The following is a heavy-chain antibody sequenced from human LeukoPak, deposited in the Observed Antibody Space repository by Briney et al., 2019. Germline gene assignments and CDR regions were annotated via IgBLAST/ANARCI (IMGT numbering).Heavy chain of an antibody. CDR3: ARSAGEPYFDY. V-gene: IGHV4-34*01. D-gene: IGHD3-16*01. CDR2: INHSGST. J-gene: IGHJ4*02. Sequence: PSETLSLTCAVYGGSFSGYYWSWIRQPPGKGLEWIGEINHSGSTNYNPSLKSRVTISVDTSKNQFSLKLSSVTAADTAVYYCARSAGEPYFDYWGQGTLVTVSS. CDR1: GGSFSGYY.